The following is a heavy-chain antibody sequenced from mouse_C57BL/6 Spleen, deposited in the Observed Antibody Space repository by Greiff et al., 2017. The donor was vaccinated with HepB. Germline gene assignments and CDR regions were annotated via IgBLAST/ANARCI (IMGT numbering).Heavy chain of an antibody. CDR2: IDPSDSAT. Sequence: QVQLQQPGAELVKPGASVKLSCKASGYTFTSYWMQWVKQRPGQGLEWIGGIDPSDSATNYNQKFKGKATLTVDTSSSTAYMQLSSLTSEDSAVYCCARNGSSYAFDYWGQGTSVTVSS. CDR3: ARNGSSYAFDY. D-gene: IGHD1-1*01. CDR1: GYTFTSYW. J-gene: IGHJ4*01. V-gene: IGHV1-50*01.